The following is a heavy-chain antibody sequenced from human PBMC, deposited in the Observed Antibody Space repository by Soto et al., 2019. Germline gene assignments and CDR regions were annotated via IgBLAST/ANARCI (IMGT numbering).Heavy chain of an antibody. J-gene: IGHJ4*02. D-gene: IGHD5-12*01. V-gene: IGHV1-69*02. CDR1: GGTFSSYT. Sequence: SVKVSCKASGGTFSSYTISLVRQAPGQGLEWMGRIIPILGIANYAQKFQGRVTITADKSTSTAYMELSSLRSEDTAVYYCARSVGGYDLDYWGQGTLVTVPS. CDR3: ARSVGGYDLDY. CDR2: IIPILGIA.